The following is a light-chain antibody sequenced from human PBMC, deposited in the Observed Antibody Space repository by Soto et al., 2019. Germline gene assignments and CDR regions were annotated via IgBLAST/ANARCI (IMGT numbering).Light chain of an antibody. J-gene: IGLJ6*01. CDR1: SSNIGGNS. V-gene: IGLV1-51*01. Sequence: QSVLTQPPSVSAAPGQRVTISCSGSSSNIGGNSVSWYQQLPGTAPKLLIYDDDKRPSGIPDRFSGSKSGTSATLGITGFQTGDEADYYCGSWDSSLSAYGLGNGTKVTV. CDR3: GSWDSSLSAYG. CDR2: DDD.